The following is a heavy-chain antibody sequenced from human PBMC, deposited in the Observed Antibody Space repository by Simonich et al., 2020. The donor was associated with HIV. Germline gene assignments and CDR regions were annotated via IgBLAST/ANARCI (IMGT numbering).Heavy chain of an antibody. V-gene: IGHV5-51*01. J-gene: IGHJ5*02. D-gene: IGHD7-27*01. CDR3: AKSNGNWFDP. CDR1: GYSFTSYW. Sequence: EVQLVQSGAEVKKPGESLKISCKGSGYSFTSYWIGWVRQMPGKGLEWMGNLYPGAPDTTYSPSFQGQVTISADKSITTADLQWSSLKASDTAMYYCAKSNGNWFDPWGQGSLVTVSS. CDR2: LYPGAPDT.